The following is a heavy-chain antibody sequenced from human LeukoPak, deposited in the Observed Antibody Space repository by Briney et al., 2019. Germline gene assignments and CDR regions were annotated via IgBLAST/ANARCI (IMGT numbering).Heavy chain of an antibody. CDR1: GFTFSSYS. CDR2: ISSSSSYI. J-gene: IGHJ4*02. D-gene: IGHD6-6*01. CDR3: ARMQLVRGIAFDY. V-gene: IGHV3-21*01. Sequence: PGGSLRLSCAASGFTFSSYSMNWVRQAPGKGLEWVSSISSSSSYIYYADSVKGRFTISRDNAKNSLYLQMNSLRAEDTAVYYCARMQLVRGIAFDYWGQGTLVTVSS.